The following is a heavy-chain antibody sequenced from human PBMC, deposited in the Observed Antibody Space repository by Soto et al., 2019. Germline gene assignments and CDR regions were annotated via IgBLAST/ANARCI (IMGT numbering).Heavy chain of an antibody. J-gene: IGHJ6*02. D-gene: IGHD3-10*01. V-gene: IGHV3-23*01. Sequence: EVQLLESGGGLVQPGGSLRLSCAASGFTFSSYAMSWVRQAPGKGLEWVSAISGSGGSTYYADSVKGRFTISRDNSKNTLYLQMNSLRAEDTAVYYCAKAIGFGELSPAYYYYGMDVWGQGTTVTFSS. CDR3: AKAIGFGELSPAYYYYGMDV. CDR1: GFTFSSYA. CDR2: ISGSGGST.